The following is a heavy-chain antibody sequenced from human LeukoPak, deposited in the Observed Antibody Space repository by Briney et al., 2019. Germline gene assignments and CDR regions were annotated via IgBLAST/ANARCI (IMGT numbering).Heavy chain of an antibody. CDR2: ISGSGDST. CDR1: GFTFSSYA. Sequence: GGSLRLSCAASGFTFSSYAMSWVRQAPGKGLEWVSGISGSGDSTYYADSVKGRFTISRDYSKNTLYLQTNSLRAEDAAVYYCAKREGGVKGYFDYWGQGTLVTVSS. V-gene: IGHV3-23*01. D-gene: IGHD3-16*01. J-gene: IGHJ4*02. CDR3: AKREGGVKGYFDY.